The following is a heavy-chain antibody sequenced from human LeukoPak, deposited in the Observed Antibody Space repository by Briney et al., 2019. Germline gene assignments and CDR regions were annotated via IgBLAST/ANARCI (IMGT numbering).Heavy chain of an antibody. CDR1: GYIFISYG. CDR2: ISVYNGNT. J-gene: IGHJ4*02. D-gene: IGHD6-13*01. V-gene: IGHV1-18*01. CDR3: ARDHSSSSQLFDY. Sequence: ASVKVSCKASGYIFISYGISWVRQAPGQGLEWMGWISVYNGNTNFAQKLQGRVTMTTDTSTTTTYMELRNLRSDDTAVYYCARDHSSSSQLFDYWGQGTLVTVSS.